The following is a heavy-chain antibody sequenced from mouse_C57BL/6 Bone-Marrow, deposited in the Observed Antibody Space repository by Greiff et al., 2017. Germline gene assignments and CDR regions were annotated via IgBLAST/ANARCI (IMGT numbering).Heavy chain of an antibody. CDR1: GFTFSDYG. Sequence: EVKVVESGGGLVKPGGSLKLSCAASGFTFSDYGMHWVRQAPEKGLEWVAYISSGSSTIYYADTVKGRFTISRDNAKNTLFLQMTSLRSEDTAMYYCARGWLFSWYFDAWGTGTTVTVSS. CDR3: ARGWLFSWYFDA. V-gene: IGHV5-17*01. J-gene: IGHJ1*03. D-gene: IGHD1-1*02. CDR2: ISSGSSTI.